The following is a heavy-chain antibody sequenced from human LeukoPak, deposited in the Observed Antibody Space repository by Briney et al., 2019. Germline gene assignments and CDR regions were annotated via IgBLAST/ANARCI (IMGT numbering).Heavy chain of an antibody. D-gene: IGHD3-3*01. CDR3: ARATPGYDFWSGYYHVDYYYYMDV. CDR1: GGSISSHY. J-gene: IGHJ6*03. Sequence: SETLSLTCTVSGGSISSHYWSWIRQPPGKGLEWIGYIYYSGSTNYNPSLKSRVTISVDTSKNQFSLKLSSVTAADTAVYYCARATPGYDFWSGYYHVDYYYYMDVWGKGTTVTVSS. V-gene: IGHV4-59*11. CDR2: IYYSGST.